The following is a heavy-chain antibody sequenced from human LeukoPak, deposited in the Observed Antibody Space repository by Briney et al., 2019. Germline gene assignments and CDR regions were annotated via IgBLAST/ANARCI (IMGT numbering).Heavy chain of an antibody. CDR1: GFTFSSYW. J-gene: IGHJ4*02. CDR2: SNSDGSST. V-gene: IGHV3-74*01. Sequence: QAGGSLRLSCAASGFTFSSYWMHWVRQAPGKGLVWVSRSNSDGSSTSYGDSVKGRFTISRDNAKNTLYLQMNSLRAEDTAVYYCARSMVTIPIPGGYWGQGTLVNVSS. D-gene: IGHD2-2*02. CDR3: ARSMVTIPIPGGY.